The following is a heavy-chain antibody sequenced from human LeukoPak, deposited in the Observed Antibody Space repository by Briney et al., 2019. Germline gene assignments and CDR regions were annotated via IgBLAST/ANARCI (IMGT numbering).Heavy chain of an antibody. V-gene: IGHV4-39*01. J-gene: IGHJ4*02. CDR1: GGSISSSSYY. CDR2: IYYSGST. Sequence: IPSETLSLTCTVSGGSISSSSYYWAWIRQPPGKGLEWIGSIYYSGSTYYNPSLTSRATISVDTSKNQFSLNLSSVTAADTAVYYCARLYYDSSGYYQICYFDYWGQGTLVAVSS. D-gene: IGHD3-22*01. CDR3: ARLYYDSSGYYQICYFDY.